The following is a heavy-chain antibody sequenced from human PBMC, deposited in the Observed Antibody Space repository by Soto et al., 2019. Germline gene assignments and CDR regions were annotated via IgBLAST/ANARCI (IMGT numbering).Heavy chain of an antibody. Sequence: ASVKVSFKASGYTFTSYGISWVRQAPGQGLEWMGWISAYNGNTNYAQKLQGRVTMTTDTSTSTAYMELRSLRSDDTAVYYCARVAYYYDSSGPYGGLSRAFDIWGQGTMVTFSS. J-gene: IGHJ3*02. CDR2: ISAYNGNT. D-gene: IGHD3-22*01. V-gene: IGHV1-18*04. CDR1: GYTFTSYG. CDR3: ARVAYYYDSSGPYGGLSRAFDI.